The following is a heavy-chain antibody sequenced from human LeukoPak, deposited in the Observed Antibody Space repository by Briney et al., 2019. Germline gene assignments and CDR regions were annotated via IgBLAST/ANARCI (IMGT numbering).Heavy chain of an antibody. D-gene: IGHD1-26*01. V-gene: IGHV4-59*01. Sequence: SETLSLTCTVSGGSISSYYWRWIRPPPGEGLEWIGYIYYSGSTNYNPSLKSRVTISVDTSKNQFSLKLSSVTAADTAVYYCARGRGSQGYWGQGTLVTVSS. CDR3: ARGRGSQGY. CDR1: GGSISSYY. J-gene: IGHJ4*02. CDR2: IYYSGST.